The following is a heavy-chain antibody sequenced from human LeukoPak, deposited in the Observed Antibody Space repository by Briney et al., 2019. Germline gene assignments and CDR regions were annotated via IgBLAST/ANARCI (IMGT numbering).Heavy chain of an antibody. J-gene: IGHJ5*02. Sequence: QPGGSLRLSCAASGFTFSSYAMSWVRQAPGKGLEWVSAISGSGGSTYYADSVKGRFTISRDNSKNTLYLQMNSLRAEDTAVYYCAKDPTFCSGGSCHPENWFDPWGQGTLVTVSS. CDR2: ISGSGGST. D-gene: IGHD2-15*01. CDR1: GFTFSSYA. CDR3: AKDPTFCSGGSCHPENWFDP. V-gene: IGHV3-23*01.